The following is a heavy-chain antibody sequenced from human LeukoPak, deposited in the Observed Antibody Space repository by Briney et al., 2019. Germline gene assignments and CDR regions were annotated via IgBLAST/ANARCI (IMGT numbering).Heavy chain of an antibody. CDR2: INPNSGGT. V-gene: IGHV1-2*02. CDR3: ATGRYFDWLLGNYFDY. CDR1: GYTFTGYY. Sequence: ASVKVPCKASGYTFTGYYMRWVRQAPGQGLEWMGWINPNSGGTNYAQKFQGRVTMTRDTSISTAYMELSRLRSDDTAVYYCATGRYFDWLLGNYFDYWGQGTLVTVSS. D-gene: IGHD3-9*01. J-gene: IGHJ4*02.